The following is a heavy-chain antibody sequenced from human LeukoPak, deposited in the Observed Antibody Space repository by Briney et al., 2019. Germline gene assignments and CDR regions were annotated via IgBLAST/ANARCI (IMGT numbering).Heavy chain of an antibody. V-gene: IGHV3-48*01. CDR1: GFTFSSYS. J-gene: IGHJ4*02. CDR2: ISSSSSTI. D-gene: IGHD1-26*01. Sequence: GGSLRLSCAASGFTFSSYSMNWVRQAPGKGLEWVSYISSSSSTIYYADSVKGRFTISRDNSKNTLYLQMNSLRAEDTAVYYCAKDSQWELLVDYWGQGTLVTVSS. CDR3: AKDSQWELLVDY.